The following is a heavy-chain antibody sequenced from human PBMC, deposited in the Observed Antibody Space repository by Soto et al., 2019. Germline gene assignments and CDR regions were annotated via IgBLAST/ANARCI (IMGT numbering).Heavy chain of an antibody. J-gene: IGHJ6*02. CDR3: AREVGYRNYEGMDV. CDR2: ILYDGGNK. Sequence: PGGSLRLSCAASGFTFSSFPMHWFRQAPGMGLEWVALILYDGGNKYYADSVKGRFTISRDNSKNTLYLQMNSLRAEDTAVYYCAREVGYRNYEGMDVWGQGTTVTVSS. D-gene: IGHD5-18*01. CDR1: GFTFSSFP. V-gene: IGHV3-30-3*01.